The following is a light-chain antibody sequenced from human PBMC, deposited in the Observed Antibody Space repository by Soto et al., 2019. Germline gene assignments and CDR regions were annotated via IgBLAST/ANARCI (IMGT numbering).Light chain of an antibody. CDR1: QSIFYN. Sequence: EIVMTQSPATLSVSPGERVTLSCRASQSIFYNLAWFQQRPGQAPRLLIYRASTRATNIPARFSGSGSGTEFTLTISSLQSEDFALYYCQQYHNLWTFGQGTKVDIK. CDR2: RAS. J-gene: IGKJ1*01. CDR3: QQYHNLWT. V-gene: IGKV3-15*01.